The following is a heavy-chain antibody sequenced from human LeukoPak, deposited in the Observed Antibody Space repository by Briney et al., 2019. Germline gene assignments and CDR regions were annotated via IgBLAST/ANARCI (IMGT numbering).Heavy chain of an antibody. D-gene: IGHD2-2*03. CDR3: ARDKYGWSPLAHPLDAFDI. J-gene: IGHJ3*02. CDR1: GGSFSGYY. V-gene: IGHV4-34*01. CDR2: INHSGST. Sequence: SETLSLTCAVYGGSFSGYYWSWIRQPPGKGLEWIGEINHSGSTNYNPSLKSRVTISVDTSKNQFSLKLSSVTAADTAVYYCARDKYGWSPLAHPLDAFDIWGQGTMVTVSS.